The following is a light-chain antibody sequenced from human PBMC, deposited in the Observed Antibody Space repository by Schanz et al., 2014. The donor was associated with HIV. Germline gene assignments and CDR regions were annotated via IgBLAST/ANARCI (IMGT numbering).Light chain of an antibody. CDR2: EVS. J-gene: IGLJ1*01. CDR3: CSYTTTSTYV. V-gene: IGLV2-14*01. Sequence: QSALTQPASLSGSPGQSITISCTGTSSDVGGYKFVSWYQQHPGKAPKLMIYEVSKRPSGVPDRFSGSKSGNTASLTISGLQAEDEADYYCCSYTTTSTYVFGAGTKLTVL. CDR1: SSDVGGYKF.